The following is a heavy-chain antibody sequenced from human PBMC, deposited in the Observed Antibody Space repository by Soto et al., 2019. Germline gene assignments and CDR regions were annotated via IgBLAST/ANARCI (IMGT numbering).Heavy chain of an antibody. Sequence: EVQLLESGGGLVQPGGSLRLSCAASGFTFSSYAMKWVRQAPGKGLEWVSLIGESGTPTYYADSVKGRFTISRDNSGNTLFLEMSSLRVEDTAVYYCARYIPGVRYYGIDVWGQGTTVTVSS. CDR3: ARYIPGVRYYGIDV. V-gene: IGHV3-23*01. D-gene: IGHD2-2*01. CDR1: GFTFSSYA. CDR2: IGESGTPT. J-gene: IGHJ6*02.